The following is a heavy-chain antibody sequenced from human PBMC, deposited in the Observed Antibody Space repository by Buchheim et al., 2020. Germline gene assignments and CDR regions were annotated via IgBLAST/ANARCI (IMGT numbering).Heavy chain of an antibody. J-gene: IGHJ4*02. CDR3: ARDGNYGDYGKFDY. V-gene: IGHV4-39*07. D-gene: IGHD4-17*01. CDR1: GGSISSSNYY. CDR2: IYYSGST. Sequence: QLQLQESGPGLVKPSETLSLTCTVSGGSISSSNYYWAWIRQPPGKGLAWIGNIYYSGSTYYNPSLKSRVTISVDTSKNQFSLKLSSVTAADTAVYYCARDGNYGDYGKFDYWGQGTL.